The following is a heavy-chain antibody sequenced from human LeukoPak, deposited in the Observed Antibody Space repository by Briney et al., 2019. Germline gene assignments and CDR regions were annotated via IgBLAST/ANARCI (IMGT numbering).Heavy chain of an antibody. CDR1: GGSISSYY. Sequence: SETLSLTCTVSGGSISSYYWSWIRQPPGKGLEWIGYIYYSGSTNYNPSLKSRVTISIDTSKNQFSLKLRSVTAADTAVYYCARYTAMVAFHAHGFDIWGKGTMVTVS. D-gene: IGHD5-18*01. CDR2: IYYSGST. J-gene: IGHJ3*02. CDR3: ARYTAMVAFHAHGFDI. V-gene: IGHV4-59*01.